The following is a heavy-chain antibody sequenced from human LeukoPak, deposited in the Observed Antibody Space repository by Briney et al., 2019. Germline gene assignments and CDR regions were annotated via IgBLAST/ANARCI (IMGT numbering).Heavy chain of an antibody. V-gene: IGHV3-48*02. CDR2: ISRSSSTI. Sequence: GGSLRLSCAASGFTLSSYSMNWVRQAPGKGLEWVSYISRSSSTIYYADSVEGRFTISRDNAKNSLYLQMNSLRDEDTAVYYCASYRASYYYDSSGDFDYWGQGTLVTVSS. D-gene: IGHD3-22*01. CDR3: ASYRASYYYDSSGDFDY. CDR1: GFTLSSYS. J-gene: IGHJ4*02.